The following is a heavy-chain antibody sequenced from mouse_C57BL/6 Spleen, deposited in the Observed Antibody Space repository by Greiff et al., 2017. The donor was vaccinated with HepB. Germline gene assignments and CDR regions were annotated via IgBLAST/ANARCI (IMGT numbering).Heavy chain of an antibody. V-gene: IGHV1-26*01. CDR2: INPNNGGT. J-gene: IGHJ2*01. D-gene: IGHD2-4*01. CDR3: AKVYYEYDEAY. CDR1: GYTFTDYY. Sequence: EVQLQQSGPELVKPGASVKISCKASGYTFTDYYMNWVKQSHGKSLEWIGDINPNNGGTSYNQKFKGKATLTVDKSSSTAYMELRSLTSEDSAVYYCAKVYYEYDEAYWGQGTTLTVSS.